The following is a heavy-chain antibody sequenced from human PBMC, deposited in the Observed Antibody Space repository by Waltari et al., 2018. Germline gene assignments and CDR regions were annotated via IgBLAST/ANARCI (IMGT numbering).Heavy chain of an antibody. CDR2: ITGSGGST. CDR1: GFHFSSYA. CDR3: AKDRTGTFDY. V-gene: IGHV3-23*01. J-gene: IGHJ4*02. Sequence: EVQLLESGGGLVQPGGSLRLSCAASGFHFSSYAMTWVRQAPGKGLEWVSAITGSGGSTYYADSVKGRFSISRDNSKNTVYLQMNSLRAEDTALYYCAKDRTGTFDYWGQGTLVTVSS. D-gene: IGHD1-1*01.